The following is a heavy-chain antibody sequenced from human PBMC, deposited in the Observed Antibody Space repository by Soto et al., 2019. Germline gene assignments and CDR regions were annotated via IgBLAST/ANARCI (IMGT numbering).Heavy chain of an antibody. CDR3: GRGRRDVI. V-gene: IGHV1-46*01. CDR2: INPSGGAT. Sequence: QVQLVQSGAELKRPGASVTISCTASGFPFTNYYMIWVRQAPGQGLEWMGKINPSGGATTYAQNFQGRLTVTSDTSSSTVHMEIIGLTSDDTAVYYCGRGRRDVIWGQGTPVTVSS. J-gene: IGHJ4*02. CDR1: GFPFTNYY.